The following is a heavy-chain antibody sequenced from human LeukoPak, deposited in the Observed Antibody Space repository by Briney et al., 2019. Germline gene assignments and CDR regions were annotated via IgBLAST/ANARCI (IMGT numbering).Heavy chain of an antibody. J-gene: IGHJ4*02. V-gene: IGHV3-21*04. CDR2: ISSSSSYI. CDR3: AKGGIFRYYFDY. CDR1: GFTFSSYS. D-gene: IGHD2-15*01. Sequence: GGSLRLSCAASGFTFSSYSMNWVRQAPGKGLEWVSSISSSSSYIYYADSVKGRFTISRDNAKNSLYLQMNSLRAEDTAVYYCAKGGIFRYYFDYWGQGTLVTVSS.